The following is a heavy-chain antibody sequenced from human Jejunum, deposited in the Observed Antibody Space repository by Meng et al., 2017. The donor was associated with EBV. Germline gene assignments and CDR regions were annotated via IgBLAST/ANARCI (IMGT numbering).Heavy chain of an antibody. Sequence: VQRVGSGGGLVQPGDSLRLSCAASGFTLSSYGMHWVRQAPGKGLVWVSRINSDGSKTNYADSVKGRFTISRDIAKNTLYLQLNSLRADDTAVYYCVRGPPPDTWGQGTLVTVSS. CDR2: INSDGSKT. CDR1: GFTLSSYG. CDR3: VRGPPPDT. V-gene: IGHV3-74*01. J-gene: IGHJ5*02.